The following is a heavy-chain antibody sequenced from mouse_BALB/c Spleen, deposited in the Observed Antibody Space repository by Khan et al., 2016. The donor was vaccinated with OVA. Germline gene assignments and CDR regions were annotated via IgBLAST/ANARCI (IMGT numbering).Heavy chain of an antibody. CDR2: IWSGGST. D-gene: IGHD2-4*01. J-gene: IGHJ3*01. V-gene: IGHV2-2*02. CDR1: GFSLTTYG. Sequence: QVQLKESGPGLVQPSQSLSITCTVSGFSLTTYGVHWVRQSPGKGLEWLGVIWSGGSTDYNAAFISRLTISKDNSKSQAFFKMNSLQANDTAIYYCARNYDYDEGLAYWGQGTLVTVSA. CDR3: ARNYDYDEGLAY.